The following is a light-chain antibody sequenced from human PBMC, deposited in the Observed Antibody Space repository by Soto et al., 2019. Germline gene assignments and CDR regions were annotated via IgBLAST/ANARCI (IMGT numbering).Light chain of an antibody. CDR1: QSVSSSY. J-gene: IGKJ1*01. V-gene: IGKV3-20*01. CDR3: QQYGSSPWT. Sequence: DIVLTQPPGTLSLSPGKRATLSCRASQSVSSSYLAWYQQKPGQAPRPLIYGASSRAIGIPDRFSGSGSGTDFTLTISRLEPEDFAVYYCQQYGSSPWTFGQGTKVDIK. CDR2: GAS.